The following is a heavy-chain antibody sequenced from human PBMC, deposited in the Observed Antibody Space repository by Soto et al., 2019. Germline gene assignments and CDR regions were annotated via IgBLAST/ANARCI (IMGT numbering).Heavy chain of an antibody. D-gene: IGHD3-22*01. CDR2: ISYDGSNK. V-gene: IGHV3-30*18. CDR3: AKVPDDSSGYYYPFDC. J-gene: IGHJ4*02. Sequence: GGSLRLSCAASGFTFSSYGMHWVRQAPGKGLEWVAVISYDGSNKYYADSVKGRFTISRDNSKNTLYLQMNSLRAEDTAVYYCAKVPDDSSGYYYPFDCRDQETLVTVSS. CDR1: GFTFSSYG.